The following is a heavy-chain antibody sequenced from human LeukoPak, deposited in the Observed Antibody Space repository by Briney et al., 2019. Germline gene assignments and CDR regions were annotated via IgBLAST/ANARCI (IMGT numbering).Heavy chain of an antibody. V-gene: IGHV4-31*03. CDR1: GGSISSGGYY. CDR3: ARDEAAAGAFDY. D-gene: IGHD6-13*01. J-gene: IGHJ4*02. CDR2: IYYSGST. Sequence: SQTLFLTCTVSGGSISSGGYYWSWIRQHPVKGMEWIGYIYYSGSTYYNPSLKSRVTISVDTSKNQFSLKMSSVTAADTAVYYCARDEAAAGAFDYWGQGTLVTVSS.